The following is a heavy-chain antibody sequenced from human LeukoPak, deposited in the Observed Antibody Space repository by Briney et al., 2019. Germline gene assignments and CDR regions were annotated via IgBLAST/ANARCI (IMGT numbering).Heavy chain of an antibody. Sequence: PGGSLRLSCAGSRFTFNNYAMSWVRRAPRKGLEWVSTIMIGGDGKHYADSVKGRFTISRDRSESTLFLQMDDLRADDTAVYYCVRAAPQNCYPSSCSLFDKWGQGTLVTVSS. D-gene: IGHD2-2*01. J-gene: IGHJ4*02. CDR3: VRAAPQNCYPSSCSLFDK. CDR1: RFTFNNYA. CDR2: IMIGGDGK. V-gene: IGHV3-23*01.